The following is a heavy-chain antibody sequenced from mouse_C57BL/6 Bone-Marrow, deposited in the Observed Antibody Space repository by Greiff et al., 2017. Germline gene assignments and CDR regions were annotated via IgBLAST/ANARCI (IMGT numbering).Heavy chain of an antibody. V-gene: IGHV5-6*01. CDR1: GFTFSSYG. CDR3: ARPAYGFDY. J-gene: IGHJ2*01. D-gene: IGHD1-1*01. CDR2: ISSGGSYT. Sequence: EVKLVESGGDLVKPGGSLKLSCAASGFTFSSYGMSWVRQTPDKRLEWVATISSGGSYTYYPDSVQGRFTISRDNAKNTLYLQMSCLKSEDTAMYCSARPAYGFDYWGQGTTLTVSS.